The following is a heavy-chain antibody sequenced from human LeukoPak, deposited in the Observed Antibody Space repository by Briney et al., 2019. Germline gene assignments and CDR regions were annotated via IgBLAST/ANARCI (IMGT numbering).Heavy chain of an antibody. CDR2: ISAYNANT. CDR1: GYTFTSYG. Sequence: GASVKVSCKASGYTFTSYGISWVRQAPGQGLEWMGWISAYNANTNYAQKLQGRVTMTTDTSTSTAYMELRSLRSDDTAVYYCARVGDCGGDCLPFDYWGQGTLVTVSS. J-gene: IGHJ4*02. CDR3: ARVGDCGGDCLPFDY. V-gene: IGHV1-18*01. D-gene: IGHD2-21*02.